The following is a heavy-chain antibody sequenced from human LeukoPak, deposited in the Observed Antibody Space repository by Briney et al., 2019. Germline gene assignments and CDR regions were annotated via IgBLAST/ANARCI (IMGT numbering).Heavy chain of an antibody. Sequence: AGGSLRLSCAASGFTFSGSTMHWVRQASGKGLEWVGRIRNKANSYATAYAASVKGRFTVSRDDSKNTAYLQMNSLKTEDTAVYYCTRLGSYTEVDYWGQGTLVTVSS. CDR1: GFTFSGST. CDR2: IRNKANSYAT. CDR3: TRLGSYTEVDY. J-gene: IGHJ4*02. D-gene: IGHD1-26*01. V-gene: IGHV3-73*01.